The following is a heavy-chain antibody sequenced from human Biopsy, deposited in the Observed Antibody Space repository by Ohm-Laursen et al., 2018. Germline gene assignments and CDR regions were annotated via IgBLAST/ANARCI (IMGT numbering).Heavy chain of an antibody. J-gene: IGHJ4*02. Sequence: SVKASCKVSGYLFITYGISWVRQAPGQGLEWMGWISAYNGHTKFARKFQDRVTMTTDTSTTTAYMDLRSLRSDDTAVYYCARDPHGEGRDYGSYFDYWGQGTLVTVSS. V-gene: IGHV1-18*01. CDR3: ARDPHGEGRDYGSYFDY. CDR1: GYLFITYG. D-gene: IGHD4-17*01. CDR2: ISAYNGHT.